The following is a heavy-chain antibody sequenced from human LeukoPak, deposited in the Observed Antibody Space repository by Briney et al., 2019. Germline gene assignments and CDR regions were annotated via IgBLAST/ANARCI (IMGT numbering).Heavy chain of an antibody. Sequence: GESLKISCKGSGYSFTNYWIGWVRQMPGKGLEWMGIIYPGDSDSRYSPSFEGQVTISVDRSINTAYLHWSSLKTSDTAMYYCARRVRREGYNPPWDYWGQGTLVTVSS. J-gene: IGHJ4*02. CDR2: IYPGDSDS. CDR3: ARRVRREGYNPPWDY. V-gene: IGHV5-51*01. CDR1: GYSFTNYW. D-gene: IGHD5-24*01.